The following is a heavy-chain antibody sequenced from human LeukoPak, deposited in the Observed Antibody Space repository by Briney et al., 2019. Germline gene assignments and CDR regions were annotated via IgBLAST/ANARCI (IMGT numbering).Heavy chain of an antibody. J-gene: IGHJ4*02. D-gene: IGHD1-26*01. CDR2: IIPIFGTA. V-gene: IGHV1-69*06. CDR1: GVTFTSYA. Sequence: SVTVSCTASGVTFTSYAISWVRHAPGQGLGWMGGIIPIFGTANYAQKFQGRVTITADTSTSTAYMELRSLRSEDTAVYYCASGASGSYDYFDYWGQGTLVTVSS. CDR3: ASGASGSYDYFDY.